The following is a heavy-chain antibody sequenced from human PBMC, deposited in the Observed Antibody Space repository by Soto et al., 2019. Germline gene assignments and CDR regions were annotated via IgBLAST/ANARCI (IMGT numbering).Heavy chain of an antibody. D-gene: IGHD2-21*02. J-gene: IGHJ3*02. V-gene: IGHV3-33*01. CDR2: IWYDGSNK. CDR3: AREPSGGNSPHREDAFDI. Sequence: PVGSLRLSGAASGFTFSRYGMHWVRQAPGKGLEWVAVIWYDGSNKYYADSVKGRFTISRDNSKNTLYLQMNSLRAEDTAVCYCAREPSGGNSPHREDAFDIWGQGTMVTVSS. CDR1: GFTFSRYG.